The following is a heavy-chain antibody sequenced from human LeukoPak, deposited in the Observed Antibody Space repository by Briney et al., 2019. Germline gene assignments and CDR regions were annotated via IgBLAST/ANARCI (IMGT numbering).Heavy chain of an antibody. Sequence: ASVKVSCKASGYTFTSYGISWVRQAPGQGLEWMGWISAYNGNTNYAQKLQGRVTMTTDTSTSTAYMELRSLRSDDTAVYYCASSTYYYHSSGPLYFDYWGQGTLVTVSS. CDR2: ISAYNGNT. CDR1: GYTFTSYG. V-gene: IGHV1-18*01. J-gene: IGHJ4*02. D-gene: IGHD3-22*01. CDR3: ASSTYYYHSSGPLYFDY.